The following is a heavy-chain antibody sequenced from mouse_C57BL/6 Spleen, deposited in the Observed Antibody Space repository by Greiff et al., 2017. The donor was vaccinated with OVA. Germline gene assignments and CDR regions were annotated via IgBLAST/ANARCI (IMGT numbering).Heavy chain of an antibody. V-gene: IGHV5-4*01. D-gene: IGHD2-3*01. CDR1: GFTFSSYA. CDR2: ISDGGSYT. Sequence: EVKVEESGGGLVKPGGSLKLSCAASGFTFSSYAMSWVRQTPEKRLEWVATISDGGSYTYYPDNVKGRFTISRDNAKNNLYLQMSHLKSEDTAMYYCARDYDGYYENYAMDYWGQGTSVTVSS. CDR3: ARDYDGYYENYAMDY. J-gene: IGHJ4*01.